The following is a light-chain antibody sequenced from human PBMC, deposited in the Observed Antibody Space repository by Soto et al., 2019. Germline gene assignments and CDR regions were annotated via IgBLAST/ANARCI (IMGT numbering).Light chain of an antibody. V-gene: IGKV3-11*01. J-gene: IGKJ2*01. CDR1: QRITSY. CDR2: DAT. Sequence: EVVLTQSPATLSLSPGERATLSCRASQRITSYLAWYQQKPGQAPRLLIYDATNRVAGVPARFSGSKSGAAFTLTISTLQPEDFAVYYCQQRSDWQYTFGQGTKVELK. CDR3: QQRSDWQYT.